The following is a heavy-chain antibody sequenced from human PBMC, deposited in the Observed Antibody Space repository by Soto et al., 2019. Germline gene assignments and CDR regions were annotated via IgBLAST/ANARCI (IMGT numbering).Heavy chain of an antibody. V-gene: IGHV4-39*01. D-gene: IGHD6-19*01. CDR3: ARRPGGWPRGYWYFDL. CDR1: GGSISSSSYY. J-gene: IGHJ2*01. CDR2: IYYSGST. Sequence: QLQLQESGPGLVKPSETLSLTCTVSGGSISSSSYYWGWIRQPPGKGLEWIGSIYYSGSTYYNPSLKSRATISVDTSKNQFSLKLSSVTAADTAVYYCARRPGGWPRGYWYFDLWGRGTLVTVSS.